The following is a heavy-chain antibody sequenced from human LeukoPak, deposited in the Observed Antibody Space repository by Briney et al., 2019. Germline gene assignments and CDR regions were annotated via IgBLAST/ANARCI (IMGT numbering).Heavy chain of an antibody. CDR2: IYYIGST. V-gene: IGHV4-61*05. CDR1: GGSISSSSYY. CDR3: ARRPLWEGFDV. Sequence: SETLSLTCTVSGGSISSSSYYWSWIRQPPGKGLEWIGYIYYIGSTNYNPSLKSRVTISVDTSKNQFSLKLSSVTAADTAVYYCARRPLWEGFDVWGQGTMVTVSS. D-gene: IGHD1-26*01. J-gene: IGHJ3*01.